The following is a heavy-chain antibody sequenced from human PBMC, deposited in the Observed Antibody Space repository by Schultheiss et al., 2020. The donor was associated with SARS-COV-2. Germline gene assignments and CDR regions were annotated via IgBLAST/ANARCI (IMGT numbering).Heavy chain of an antibody. Sequence: SETLSLTCTVSGGSISSYYWSWIRQHPGKGLEWIGYIYYSGSTYYNPSLKSRVTISVDTSKNQFSLKLSSVTAADTAVYYCARQLSDFWSGYSGGYYYYMDVWGKGTTVTVSS. CDR2: IYYSGST. D-gene: IGHD3-3*01. J-gene: IGHJ6*03. CDR3: ARQLSDFWSGYSGGYYYYMDV. V-gene: IGHV4-59*06. CDR1: GGSISSYY.